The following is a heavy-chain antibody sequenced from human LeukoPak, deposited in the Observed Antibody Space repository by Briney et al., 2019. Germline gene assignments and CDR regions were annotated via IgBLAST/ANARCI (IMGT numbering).Heavy chain of an antibody. CDR1: GGTFSSYA. CDR2: IIPIFGTA. CDR3: ALTATANDAFDI. V-gene: IGHV1-69*13. D-gene: IGHD4-11*01. J-gene: IGHJ3*02. Sequence: SVKVSCKASGGTFSSYAISWVRQAPGRGLEWMGGIIPIFGTANYAQKFQGRVTITADESTSTAYMELSSLRSEDTAVYYCALTATANDAFDIWGQGTMVTVSS.